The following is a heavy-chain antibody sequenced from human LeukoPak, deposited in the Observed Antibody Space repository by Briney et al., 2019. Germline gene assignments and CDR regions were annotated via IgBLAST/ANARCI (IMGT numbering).Heavy chain of an antibody. D-gene: IGHD1-26*01. CDR2: IYYSGST. J-gene: IGHJ3*02. CDR1: GGSISSYY. V-gene: IGHV4-39*01. Sequence: PSETLSLTCTVSGGSISSYYWGWIRQPPGKGLEWIGSIYYSGSTNYNPSLKSRVTISVDTSKNQFSLKLSSVTAADTAMYYCARWEESDAFDIWGQGTVVTVSS. CDR3: ARWEESDAFDI.